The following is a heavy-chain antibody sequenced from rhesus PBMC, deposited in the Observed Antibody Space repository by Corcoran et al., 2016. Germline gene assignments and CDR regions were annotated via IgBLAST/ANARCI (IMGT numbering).Heavy chain of an antibody. CDR3: ARYMDSGGWSGICDF. CDR1: GDSLSRYW. D-gene: IGHD6-37*01. J-gene: IGHJ3*01. CDR2: INGNSATT. Sequence: QVQLQESGPGLVKPSETLSLTCAVAGDSLSRYWWSWIRQPPGKGLEWIGEINGNSATTYYNSSLKSRVTISKDASKNQFSLRLSSVTAADTAVYYCARYMDSGGWSGICDFWGQGLRVTVSS. V-gene: IGHV4-80*01.